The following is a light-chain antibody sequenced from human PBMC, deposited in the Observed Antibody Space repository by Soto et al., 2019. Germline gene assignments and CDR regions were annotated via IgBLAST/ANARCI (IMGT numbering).Light chain of an antibody. CDR1: SSNIGAGYN. J-gene: IGLJ3*02. V-gene: IGLV1-40*01. CDR2: GNS. CDR3: QSYDSSLSGGG. Sequence: QSVLTQPPSVSWAPGQSVTISVTGSSSNIGAGYNIHWYQQLPGTAPKLLIYGNSNRPSGVPDRFSGSKSGTSASLAITGRQVEDEADSYGQSYDSSLSGGGFGGWTKLTFL.